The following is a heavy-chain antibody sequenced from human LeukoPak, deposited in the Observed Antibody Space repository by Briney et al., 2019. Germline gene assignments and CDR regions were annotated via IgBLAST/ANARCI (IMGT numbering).Heavy chain of an antibody. J-gene: IGHJ3*02. CDR2: ISGSGGST. Sequence: GGSLRLSCAASGFTFSSYAMSWVRQAPGKGLEWVSAISGSGGSTYYADSVKGRFTISRDNSKNKLYLQMNSLRAEDTAVYYCAKGAHLDYGGNPLDAFDIWGQGTMVTVSS. D-gene: IGHD4-23*01. V-gene: IGHV3-23*01. CDR3: AKGAHLDYGGNPLDAFDI. CDR1: GFTFSSYA.